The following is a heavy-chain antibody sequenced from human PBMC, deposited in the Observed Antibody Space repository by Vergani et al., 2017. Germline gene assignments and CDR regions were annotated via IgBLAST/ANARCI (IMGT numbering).Heavy chain of an antibody. V-gene: IGHV5-51*01. J-gene: IGHJ6*03. D-gene: IGHD2-15*01. CDR1: GYSFTSYW. Sequence: EVQLVQSGAEVKKPGESLKISCKCSGYSFTSYWIGWVRQMPGKGLEWMGIIYPGDSDTSYSPSFQGQVTISADKSISTAYLQWSSLKASDTAMYYGARFVVVVAATYNYMDVWGKGTTVTVSS. CDR2: IYPGDSDT. CDR3: ARFVVVVAATYNYMDV.